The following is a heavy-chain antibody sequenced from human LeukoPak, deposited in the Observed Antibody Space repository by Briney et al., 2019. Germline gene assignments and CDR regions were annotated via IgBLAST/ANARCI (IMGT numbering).Heavy chain of an antibody. CDR2: IYTSGST. CDR3: AREGGEFLEWPPGWFDP. CDR1: GGSISGYY. D-gene: IGHD3-3*01. J-gene: IGHJ5*02. V-gene: IGHV4-4*07. Sequence: PSETLSLTCTVSGGSISGYYWSWIRQPPGKGLEWIGRIYTSGSTNYNPSLKSRVTMSVDTSKNQFSLKLSSVTAADTAVYYCAREGGEFLEWPPGWFDPWGQGTLVTVSS.